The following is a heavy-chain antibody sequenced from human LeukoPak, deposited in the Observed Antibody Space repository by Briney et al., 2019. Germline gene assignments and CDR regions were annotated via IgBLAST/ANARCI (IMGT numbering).Heavy chain of an antibody. D-gene: IGHD2/OR15-2a*01. CDR3: ARGTSFHNI. V-gene: IGHV4-30-4*08. J-gene: IGHJ3*02. Sequence: SETLSLTCSVSGGSISRSSYYWGWIRQPPGKGLEWIGYIYYSGSTYYNPSLKSRVTISVDTSKNQFSLKLSSVTAADTAVYYCARGTSFHNIWGQGTMVTVSS. CDR2: IYYSGST. CDR1: GGSISRSSYY.